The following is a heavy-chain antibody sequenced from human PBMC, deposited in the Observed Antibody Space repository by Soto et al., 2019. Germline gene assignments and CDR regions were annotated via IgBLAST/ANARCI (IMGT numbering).Heavy chain of an antibody. CDR1: GYTFANYA. Sequence: QVQLVQSGAEVKKPGASVKISCETSGYTFANYAIHWVRQAPGQRLEWMAWINTAYGNRKFLQKIQGRVTITRDTSAMTVHMELSSLTSEDTAVYYCARELVESHYDIFTGSPLDIWGQGTMVTVSS. CDR2: INTAYGNR. J-gene: IGHJ3*02. V-gene: IGHV1-3*04. CDR3: ARELVESHYDIFTGSPLDI. D-gene: IGHD3-9*01.